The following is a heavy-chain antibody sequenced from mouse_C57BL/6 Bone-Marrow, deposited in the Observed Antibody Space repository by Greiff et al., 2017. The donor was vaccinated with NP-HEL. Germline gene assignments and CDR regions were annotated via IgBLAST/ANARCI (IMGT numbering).Heavy chain of an antibody. CDR1: GYAFSSSW. Sequence: QVQLQQSGPELVKPGASVKISCKASGYAFSSSWMNWVKQRPGKGLEWIGRIYPGDGDTNYNGKFKGKATLTADKSSSTAYMQLSSLTSEGSAVYFCAGLYYGSVWGQGTTLTVSS. V-gene: IGHV1-82*01. J-gene: IGHJ2*01. CDR3: AGLYYGSV. CDR2: IYPGDGDT. D-gene: IGHD1-1*01.